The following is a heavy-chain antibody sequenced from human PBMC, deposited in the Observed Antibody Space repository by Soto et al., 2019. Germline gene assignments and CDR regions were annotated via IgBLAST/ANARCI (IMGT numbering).Heavy chain of an antibody. CDR3: ARDPDGSSGYYYS. D-gene: IGHD3-22*01. CDR1: GYTFTSCY. J-gene: IGHJ4*02. CDR2: INAGDGNT. Sequence: GASVKVSCKASGYTFTSCYMHWVRQAPGERREWMGMINAGDGNTKYSQKFQGRVTITRDTSTSTAYMELSSLRSEDTAVYYCARDPDGSSGYYYSSGQGTLVTVSS. V-gene: IGHV1-3*01.